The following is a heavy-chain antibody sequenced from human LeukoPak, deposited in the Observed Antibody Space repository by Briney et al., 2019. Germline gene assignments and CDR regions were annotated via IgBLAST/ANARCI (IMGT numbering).Heavy chain of an antibody. V-gene: IGHV3-15*01. J-gene: IGHJ4*02. CDR3: TRGDSGYDFVDY. D-gene: IGHD5-12*01. Sequence: GGSLRLSCAASGFTFSNAWMSWVRQAPGKGLEWVVRIKSKTDGETTDYAAPVKGRFTTSRDDSKNTLYLQMNSLKTEDTAVYYCTRGDSGYDFVDYWGQGTLVTVSS. CDR2: IKSKTDGETT. CDR1: GFTFSNAW.